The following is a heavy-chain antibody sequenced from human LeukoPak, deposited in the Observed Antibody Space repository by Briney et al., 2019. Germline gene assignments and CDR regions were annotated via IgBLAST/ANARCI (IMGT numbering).Heavy chain of an antibody. CDR2: INWNGGST. D-gene: IGHD2-2*02. J-gene: IGHJ3*02. CDR1: GFTFDDYG. CDR3: ARSDEYCSSTSCYTGSAFDI. Sequence: GGSLRLSCAASGFTFDDYGMSWVRQAPGKGLEWVSGINWNGGSTGYADSVKGRFTISRDNAKNSLYLQMNSLRAEDTALYHCARSDEYCSSTSCYTGSAFDIWGQGTMVTVSS. V-gene: IGHV3-20*01.